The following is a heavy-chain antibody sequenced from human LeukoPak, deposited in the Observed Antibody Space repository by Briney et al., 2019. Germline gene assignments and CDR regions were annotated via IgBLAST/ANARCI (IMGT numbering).Heavy chain of an antibody. V-gene: IGHV3-74*01. CDR2: ISSDGSNT. J-gene: IGHJ4*02. Sequence: GGSLRLSCAAYGFTFRIHWMHWVRHPPGKGLVWVSRISSDGSNTSYADSVKGRFTISRDNAKNTLYLQMNSLRAEDTAVYYCARPVYYFDYWGQGTLVTVSS. CDR3: ARPVYYFDY. CDR1: GFTFRIHW.